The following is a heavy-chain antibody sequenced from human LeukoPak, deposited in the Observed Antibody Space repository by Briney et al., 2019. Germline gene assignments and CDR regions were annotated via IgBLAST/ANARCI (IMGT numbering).Heavy chain of an antibody. CDR3: AKEKKYYYDGSGYPGYDY. J-gene: IGHJ4*02. Sequence: PGGSLRLSCAASGFTFSTYWMGWVRQAPGKGLEWVAKIKPDGSEKDHVDSVKGRFTISRDNSKNTLYLQMNSLRAEDTAVYYCAKEKKYYYDGSGYPGYDYWGQGTLVTVSS. D-gene: IGHD3-22*01. CDR2: IKPDGSEK. V-gene: IGHV3-7*01. CDR1: GFTFSTYW.